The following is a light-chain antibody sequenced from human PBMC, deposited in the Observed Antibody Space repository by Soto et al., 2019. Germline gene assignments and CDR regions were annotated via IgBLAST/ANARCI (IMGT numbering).Light chain of an antibody. J-gene: IGLJ2*01. Sequence: QSALTQPASVSGSPGQSITISCTGTSSDVVGYNYVSWYQQHAGKAPKLMIYDFSNRPYGVCNRFSGSKYGNKGSLTISGLQAEGEADYYCSSYTSSSTLVFGGGTQRNVL. CDR1: SSDVVGYNY. CDR3: SSYTSSSTLV. V-gene: IGLV2-14*01. CDR2: DFS.